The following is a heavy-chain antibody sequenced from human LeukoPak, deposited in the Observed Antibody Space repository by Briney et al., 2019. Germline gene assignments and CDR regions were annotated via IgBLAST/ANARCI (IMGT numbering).Heavy chain of an antibody. CDR2: IYYSGST. J-gene: IGHJ6*02. CDR3: ARLPYSGYDERDLYYYYGMDV. CDR1: GGSISSSSYY. D-gene: IGHD5-12*01. V-gene: IGHV4-39*07. Sequence: SETLSLTCTVSGGSISSSSYYWGWIRQPPGKGLEWIGSIYYSGSTYYNPSLKSRVTISVDTSKNQFSLKLSSVTAADTAVYYCARLPYSGYDERDLYYYYGMDVWGQGTTVTVSS.